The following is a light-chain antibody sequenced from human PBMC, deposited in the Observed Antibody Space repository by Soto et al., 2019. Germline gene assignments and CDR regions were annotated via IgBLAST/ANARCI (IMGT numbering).Light chain of an antibody. J-gene: IGKJ4*01. Sequence: AIQLTQSPTSLSASMGDRITITCRASQGIGSALAWYQQKPGKAPKLLIYDASSLQFGVPPRFSGSGSGTDFTLTITTLQPEDFATYFCHQFKNFPLTFGGGTKVEIK. CDR3: HQFKNFPLT. CDR2: DAS. V-gene: IGKV1D-13*01. CDR1: QGIGSA.